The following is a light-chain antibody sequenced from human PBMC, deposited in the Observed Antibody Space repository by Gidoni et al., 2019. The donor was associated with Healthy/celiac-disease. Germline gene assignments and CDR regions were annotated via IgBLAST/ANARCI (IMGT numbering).Light chain of an antibody. Sequence: DSVMTNSPYSLAVSLGERATINCKSSQSVLDSSNSKNYLAWYQQKPGQPPKLLIYLASTRESGVPDRFSGSGYVTDFTLTISSLQAEDVAVDYCKQHYSNPLTFGTGTKVDIK. CDR3: KQHYSNPLT. CDR2: LAS. CDR1: QSVLDSSNSKNY. J-gene: IGKJ3*01. V-gene: IGKV4-1*01.